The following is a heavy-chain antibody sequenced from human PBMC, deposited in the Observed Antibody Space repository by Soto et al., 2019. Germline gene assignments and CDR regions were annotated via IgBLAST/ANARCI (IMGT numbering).Heavy chain of an antibody. D-gene: IGHD3-10*01. J-gene: IGHJ3*01. V-gene: IGHV3-23*01. Sequence: GGSLRLSCAASGFTFSSYAMSWVRQAPGKGLEWVSSISGSGGGTYYADSVKGRFTISRDNSKNTLSLQMNSLRAEDTAVYYCAKSRGSGSYFNPSDAFDFWGQGTMVTVSS. CDR2: ISGSGGGT. CDR3: AKSRGSGSYFNPSDAFDF. CDR1: GFTFSSYA.